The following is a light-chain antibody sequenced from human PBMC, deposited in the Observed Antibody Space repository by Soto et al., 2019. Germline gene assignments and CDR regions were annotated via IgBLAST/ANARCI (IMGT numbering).Light chain of an antibody. CDR2: GTS. V-gene: IGKV3-20*01. CDR1: QSVGSGY. Sequence: EVVLTQSPGTLSLSPGERATLYCRASQSVGSGYLAWFQQRAGQTPRLLIFGTSHRPTYISDRFSASGSGTDFTLTISRVAPDDSAVYYCQHYGTSPPDTFGQATRLEIK. J-gene: IGKJ2*01. CDR3: QHYGTSPPDT.